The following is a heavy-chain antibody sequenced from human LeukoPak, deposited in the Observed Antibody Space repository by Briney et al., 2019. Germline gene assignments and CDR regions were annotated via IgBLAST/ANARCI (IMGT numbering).Heavy chain of an antibody. CDR1: GGTFSSYA. D-gene: IGHD4-17*01. Sequence: ASVKVSCKASGGTFSSYAISWVRQAPGQGLEWMERIIPILGIANYAQKFQGRVTITADKSTSTAYMELSSLRSEDTAVYYCARDRGYGDYLNWFDPWGQGTLVTVSS. CDR3: ARDRGYGDYLNWFDP. CDR2: IIPILGIA. J-gene: IGHJ5*02. V-gene: IGHV1-69*04.